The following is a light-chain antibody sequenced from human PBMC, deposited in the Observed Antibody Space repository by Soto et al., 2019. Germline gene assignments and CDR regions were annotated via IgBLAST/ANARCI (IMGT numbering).Light chain of an antibody. CDR3: QQYGSSPPYT. CDR2: SSS. CDR1: QSVSKNF. V-gene: IGKV3-20*01. J-gene: IGKJ2*01. Sequence: EVGLRQSPGTVSLSPGERDTLSCRASQSVSKNFLAWYQQKPGQSPKLLIFSSSDRATGIPDRFSGSGSGTDFTLTISSLEPEDFAVYYCQQYGSSPPYTFGQGTKLEIK.